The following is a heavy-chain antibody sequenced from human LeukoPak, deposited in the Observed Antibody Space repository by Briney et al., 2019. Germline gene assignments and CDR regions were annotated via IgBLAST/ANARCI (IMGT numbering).Heavy chain of an antibody. D-gene: IGHD3-10*01. CDR2: ISSSSSYI. J-gene: IGHJ4*02. CDR1: GFTFSSYS. Sequence: GGSLRLSCAASGFTFSSYSMNWVRQAPGKGLEWVSSISSSSSYIYYADSVKGRFTISRDNAENSLYLQMNSLRAEDTAVYYCASAAVWFGDYYFDYWGQGALVTVSS. CDR3: ASAAVWFGDYYFDY. V-gene: IGHV3-21*01.